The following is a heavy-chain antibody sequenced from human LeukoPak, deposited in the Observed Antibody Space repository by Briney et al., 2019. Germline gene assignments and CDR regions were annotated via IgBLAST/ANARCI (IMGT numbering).Heavy chain of an antibody. J-gene: IGHJ1*01. D-gene: IGHD4-23*01. CDR3: ASYRGAFFQH. V-gene: IGHV4-34*01. CDR2: INHSGST. CDR1: GGSFSGYY. Sequence: SEAQSLTCAVYGGSFSGYYWSWIRQPPGKGLEWIGEINHSGSTNYNPSLKSRVTISVDTSKNQFSLKLSSVTAADTAVYYCASYRGAFFQHWGQGTLVTVS.